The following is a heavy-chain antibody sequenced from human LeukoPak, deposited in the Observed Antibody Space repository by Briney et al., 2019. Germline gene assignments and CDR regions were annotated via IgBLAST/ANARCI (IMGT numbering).Heavy chain of an antibody. J-gene: IGHJ3*02. D-gene: IGHD5-24*01. CDR2: IYSGGAT. Sequence: GGSLRLSCAASGFNVSSSYMSWVRQAPGKGLEWVSAIYSGGATYYADSVKGRFTVSRDDSKNTLYLQMYRLRAEDTAMYYCVSQKWLYAFDIWGQGTMVTVSS. CDR1: GFNVSSSY. V-gene: IGHV3-53*01. CDR3: VSQKWLYAFDI.